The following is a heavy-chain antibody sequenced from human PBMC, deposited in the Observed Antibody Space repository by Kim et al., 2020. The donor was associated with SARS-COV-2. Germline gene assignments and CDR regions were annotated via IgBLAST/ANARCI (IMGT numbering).Heavy chain of an antibody. J-gene: IGHJ4*02. V-gene: IGHV3-73*01. CDR3: SSTSGIVGATMVY. D-gene: IGHD1-26*01. Sequence: CAAAVKGRLTLSRDDSKNTAYLQMNSLKTEDTAVYYCSSTSGIVGATMVYWGQGTLVTVSS.